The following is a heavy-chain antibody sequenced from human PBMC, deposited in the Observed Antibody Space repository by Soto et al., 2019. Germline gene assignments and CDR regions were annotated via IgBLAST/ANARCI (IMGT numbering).Heavy chain of an antibody. CDR2: IYYSGST. D-gene: IGHD3-22*01. Sequence: NPSETLSLTCTVSGGSISSGGYYWGWIRQHPGKGLEWIGYIYYSGSTYYNPSLKSRVTISVDTSKNQFSLKLSSVTAADTAVYYCARFTYYYDSSGYYSGAFDIWGQGTMVT. J-gene: IGHJ3*02. CDR1: GGSISSGGYY. V-gene: IGHV4-31*03. CDR3: ARFTYYYDSSGYYSGAFDI.